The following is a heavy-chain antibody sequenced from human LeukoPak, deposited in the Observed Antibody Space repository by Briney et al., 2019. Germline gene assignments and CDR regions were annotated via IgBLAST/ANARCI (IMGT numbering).Heavy chain of an antibody. D-gene: IGHD3-22*01. CDR1: GFTFSSYS. Sequence: PGGSLRLSCAASGFTFSSYSMNWVRQAPGKGLEWVSCISSSSSYIYYADSVKGRFTISRDNAKKSLYLQMNSLRAEDTAVYYCARDGHYDSSGFSSDYWGQGTLVTVSS. CDR3: ARDGHYDSSGFSSDY. V-gene: IGHV3-21*01. CDR2: ISSSSSYI. J-gene: IGHJ4*02.